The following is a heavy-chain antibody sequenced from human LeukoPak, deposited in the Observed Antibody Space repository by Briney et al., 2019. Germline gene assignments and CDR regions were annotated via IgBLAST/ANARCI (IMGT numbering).Heavy chain of an antibody. CDR2: FDPEDGET. D-gene: IGHD3-9*01. J-gene: IGHJ4*02. Sequence: ASVKVSCKVSGYTLTELSMHWVRQAPGKGLEWMGGFDPEDGETIYAQKFQGRVTMTEDTSTDTAYMELRSLRSDDTAVYYCARDYDILTGYLFDYWGQGTLVTVSS. CDR3: ARDYDILTGYLFDY. V-gene: IGHV1-24*01. CDR1: GYTLTELS.